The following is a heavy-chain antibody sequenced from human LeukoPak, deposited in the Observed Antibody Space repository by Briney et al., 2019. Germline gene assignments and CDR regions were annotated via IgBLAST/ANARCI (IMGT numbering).Heavy chain of an antibody. CDR3: AKDRAVTGLVGATPYYYYYYGMDV. J-gene: IGHJ6*02. V-gene: IGHV3-23*01. CDR1: GFNFPSYA. CDR2: ITANGGAT. D-gene: IGHD1-26*01. Sequence: GGSLRLSCAASGFNFPSYAMSWVRQPPGKGLEWVSSITANGGATYYADSVKGRFTISRDNSKNTLYLQMNSLRAEDTAVYYCAKDRAVTGLVGATPYYYYYYGMDVWGQGTTVTVSS.